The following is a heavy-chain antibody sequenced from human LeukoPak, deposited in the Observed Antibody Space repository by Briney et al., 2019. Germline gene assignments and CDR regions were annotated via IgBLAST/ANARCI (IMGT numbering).Heavy chain of an antibody. CDR2: ISAYNGNT. CDR3: ARTYDSSGYTYYYYYYMDV. D-gene: IGHD3-22*01. Sequence: ASVKVSCKASGYTFTSYGISWVRQAPGQGLEWMGWISAYNGNTNYAQKLQGRVTMTTDTSTSTAYMELRSLRSDDTAVYYCARTYDSSGYTYYYYYYMDVWGKGTTVTISS. CDR1: GYTFTSYG. J-gene: IGHJ6*03. V-gene: IGHV1-18*01.